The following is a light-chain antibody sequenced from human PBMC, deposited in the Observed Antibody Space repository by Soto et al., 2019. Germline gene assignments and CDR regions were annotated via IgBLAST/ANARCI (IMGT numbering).Light chain of an antibody. J-gene: IGKJ2*01. Sequence: DIQLTQSPSFLSASVGDRATITCRASQGISSYLAWYQQKPGKAPKLLIYAASTVQSGVPSRFSGSGAGTEFTHTTTSLKPEDLATYYCQQRKNYPTSMYTFGQGTKLEIK. CDR1: QGISSY. CDR2: AAS. CDR3: QQRKNYPTSMYT. V-gene: IGKV1-9*01.